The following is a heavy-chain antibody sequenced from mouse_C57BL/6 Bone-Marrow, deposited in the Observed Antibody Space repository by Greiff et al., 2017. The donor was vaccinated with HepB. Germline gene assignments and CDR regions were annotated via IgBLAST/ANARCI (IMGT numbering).Heavy chain of an antibody. Sequence: VKLVESGPGLVAPSQSLSITCTVSGFSLTSYGISWVRQPPGKGLEWLGVIWGDGSTNYHSALISRLSISKDNSKSQVFLKLNSLQTDDTATYYCAKPGTTVVEPYYYAMDYWGQGTSVTVSS. J-gene: IGHJ4*01. V-gene: IGHV2-3*01. CDR1: GFSLTSYG. CDR3: AKPGTTVVEPYYYAMDY. CDR2: IWGDGST. D-gene: IGHD1-1*01.